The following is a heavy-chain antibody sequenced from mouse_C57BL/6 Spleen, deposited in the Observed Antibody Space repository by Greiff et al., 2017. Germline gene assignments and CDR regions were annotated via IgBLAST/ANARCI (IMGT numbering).Heavy chain of an antibody. D-gene: IGHD2-1*01. Sequence: VQLKESGGGLVKPGGSLKLSCAASGFTFSSYTMSWVRQTPEKRLEWVATISGGGGNTYYPDSVKGRFTISRDNAKNTLYLQMSSLRSEDTALYYCARQSYYGNYGYFDVWCTGTTVTVSS. J-gene: IGHJ1*03. CDR1: GFTFSSYT. V-gene: IGHV5-9*01. CDR2: ISGGGGNT. CDR3: ARQSYYGNYGYFDV.